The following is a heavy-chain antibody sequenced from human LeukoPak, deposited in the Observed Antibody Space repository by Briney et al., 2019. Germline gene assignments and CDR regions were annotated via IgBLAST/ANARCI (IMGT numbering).Heavy chain of an antibody. CDR2: ISAYNGNT. CDR3: ARGRRDGYNWPYYFDY. V-gene: IGHV1-18*01. CDR1: GYTFTSYG. D-gene: IGHD5-24*01. Sequence: GASVKVSCKXSGYTFTSYGISWVRQAPRQGLEWMGRISAYNGNTNYAQELQGRVTMTTDTSTSTAYMELRSLRSDDTAVYYCARGRRDGYNWPYYFDYWGQGTLVTVSS. J-gene: IGHJ4*02.